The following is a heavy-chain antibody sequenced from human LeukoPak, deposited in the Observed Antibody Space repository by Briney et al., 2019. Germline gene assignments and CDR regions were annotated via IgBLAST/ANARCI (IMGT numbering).Heavy chain of an antibody. CDR3: ARGGGSSSWKKDYNWFDP. CDR2: INPNSGGT. Sequence: ASVKVSCKASGYTFTGYYMHWVRQAPGQGLEWMGWINPNSGGTNYAHKFQGRVTMTRDTSISTAYMEVSRLKSDATAVYYCARGGGSSSWKKDYNWFDPWGQGTLVTVSS. CDR1: GYTFTGYY. J-gene: IGHJ5*02. D-gene: IGHD6-13*01. V-gene: IGHV1-2*02.